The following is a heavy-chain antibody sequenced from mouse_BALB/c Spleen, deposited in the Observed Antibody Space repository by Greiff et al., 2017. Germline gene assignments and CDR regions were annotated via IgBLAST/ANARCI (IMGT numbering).Heavy chain of an antibody. CDR2: ISSGSSTI. D-gene: IGHD4-1*01. CDR3: ASWEGFAY. V-gene: IGHV5-17*02. Sequence: DVKLVESGGGLVQPGGSRKLSCAASGFTFSSFGMHWVRQAPEKGLEWVAYISSGSSTIYYADTVKGRFTISRDNPKNPLFLQMTSLRSEDTAMYYCASWEGFAYWGQGTLVTVSA. CDR1: GFTFSSFG. J-gene: IGHJ3*01.